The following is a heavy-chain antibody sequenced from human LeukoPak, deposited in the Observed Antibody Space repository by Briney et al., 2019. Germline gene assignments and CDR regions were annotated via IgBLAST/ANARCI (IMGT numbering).Heavy chain of an antibody. Sequence: ASVKVSCKASGYTFTSYDINWVRQATGQGLEWMGWMNPNSGNTGYAQKFQGRVTLTRNTSISTAYMELSSLRSEDTAVYYCARGPIFRQVPAAYDYYYYYMDVWGKGTTVTVSS. V-gene: IGHV1-8*03. CDR3: ARGPIFRQVPAAYDYYYYYMDV. D-gene: IGHD2-2*01. J-gene: IGHJ6*03. CDR2: MNPNSGNT. CDR1: GYTFTSYD.